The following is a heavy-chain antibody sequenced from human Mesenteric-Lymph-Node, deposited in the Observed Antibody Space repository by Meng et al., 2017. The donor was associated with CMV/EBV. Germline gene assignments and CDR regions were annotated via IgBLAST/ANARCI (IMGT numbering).Heavy chain of an antibody. Sequence: ASVKVSCKASGYTFTNYGITWVRQAPGQGLEWMGWISAYNGNTNYAQKLQGRVTMTTDTSTSTAYMELRSLRSDDTAVYYCARDVHSSSGAYYYYYGMDVWGQGTTVTVSS. J-gene: IGHJ6*02. CDR1: GYTFTNYG. V-gene: IGHV1-18*01. CDR3: ARDVHSSSGAYYYYYGMDV. CDR2: ISAYNGNT. D-gene: IGHD6-6*01.